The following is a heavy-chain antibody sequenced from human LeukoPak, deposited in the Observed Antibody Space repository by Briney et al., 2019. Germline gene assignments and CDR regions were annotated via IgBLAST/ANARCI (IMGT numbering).Heavy chain of an antibody. D-gene: IGHD1-1*01. CDR2: ISNSGGST. CDR3: AKESAEAVNSLDY. J-gene: IGHJ4*02. V-gene: IGHV3-23*01. Sequence: PGGSLRLSCAASGFTFNTYAMSWVRQAPGKGLEWVSAISNSGGSTYYADSVKGRFTISRDNSKNTLYVQMNSLRVEDTAVYYCAKESAEAVNSLDYWGQGTLVTVSS. CDR1: GFTFNTYA.